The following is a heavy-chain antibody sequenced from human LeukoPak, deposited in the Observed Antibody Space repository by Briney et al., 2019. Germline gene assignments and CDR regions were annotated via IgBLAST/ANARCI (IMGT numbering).Heavy chain of an antibody. Sequence: PLETLSLSCTVSGGSLSSGTYYCAWIRPPAGKGLGWSGQIYISGSTHSNPSLDSRVAISLDTAKNQFSLQLSSVTAADTAVSYCASEANVYTYVSGYYYYMDGWGKGTTVTASS. CDR2: IYISGST. J-gene: IGHJ6*03. CDR1: GGSLSSGTYY. CDR3: ASEANVYTYVSGYYYYMDG. D-gene: IGHD3-10*01. V-gene: IGHV4-61*09.